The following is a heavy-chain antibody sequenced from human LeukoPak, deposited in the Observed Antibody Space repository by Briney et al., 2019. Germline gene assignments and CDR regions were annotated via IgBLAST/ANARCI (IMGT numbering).Heavy chain of an antibody. CDR2: IKQNGSEK. CDR3: ARDGITIFGVVKDWFDP. V-gene: IGHV3-7*01. Sequence: GGSLRLSCGASGFTFSSYWMSWVRQAPGKGLEWVANIKQNGSEKYYVDSVKGRFTISRDNAKNSLYLQMNSLRAEDTAVYYCARDGITIFGVVKDWFDPWGQGTLVTVSS. J-gene: IGHJ5*02. D-gene: IGHD3-3*01. CDR1: GFTFSSYW.